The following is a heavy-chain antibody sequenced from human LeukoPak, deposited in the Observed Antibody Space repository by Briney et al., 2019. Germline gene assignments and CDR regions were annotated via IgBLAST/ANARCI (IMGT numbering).Heavy chain of an antibody. CDR2: IYYSGST. J-gene: IGHJ4*02. D-gene: IGHD6-6*01. CDR1: GGSISSGGYY. V-gene: IGHV4-39*01. Sequence: SETLSLTCTVSGGSISSGGYYWSWIRLHPGKGLEWIGYIYYSGSTYYNPSLKSRVTISVDTSKNQFSLKLSSVTAADTAVYYCARHPYSSSSGYFDYWGQGTLVTVSS. CDR3: ARHPYSSSSGYFDY.